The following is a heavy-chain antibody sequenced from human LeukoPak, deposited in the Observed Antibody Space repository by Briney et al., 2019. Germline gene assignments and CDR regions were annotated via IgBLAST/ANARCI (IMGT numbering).Heavy chain of an antibody. D-gene: IGHD3-16*01. Sequence: GGSLRLSCAASGFTFSSYGMHWVRQAPGKGLVWVSHINRDGDTTNYADSVKGRFTISRDNAKNTLYLQMNSLRVEDTAVYYCAREGVNAFDLWGQGTMVTVSS. CDR2: INRDGDTT. CDR1: GFTFSSYG. J-gene: IGHJ3*01. V-gene: IGHV3-74*01. CDR3: AREGVNAFDL.